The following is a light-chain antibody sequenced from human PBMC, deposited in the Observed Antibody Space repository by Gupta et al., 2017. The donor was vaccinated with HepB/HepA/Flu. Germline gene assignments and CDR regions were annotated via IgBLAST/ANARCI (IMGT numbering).Light chain of an antibody. J-gene: IGKJ4*01. CDR3: QETYDTPRT. Sequence: DIQMPQSQSSLPASVGDRVTITCRASQSISSYLTWYQQKPGKAPELLIYAASTLQTGVPSRFSGSGSGTDFTLTVSSLQPEDFATYYCQETYDTPRTFGGGTKVEIK. CDR1: QSISSY. CDR2: AAS. V-gene: IGKV1-39*01.